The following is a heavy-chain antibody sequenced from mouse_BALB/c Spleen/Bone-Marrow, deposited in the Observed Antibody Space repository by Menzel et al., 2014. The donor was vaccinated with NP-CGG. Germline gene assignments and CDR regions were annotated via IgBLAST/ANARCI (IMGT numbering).Heavy chain of an antibody. CDR1: GYTFTSYF. D-gene: IGHD1-1*01. Sequence: QVKLMESGPELVKPGASVKMSCKASGYTFTSYFIHWVKQRPGQGLEWIGWIYPGDGSTKYNEKFKGKTTLTADKSSSTAYMLLSSLTSEDSAIYFCARGDYYYGSGRVWFAYWGQGTLVTVSA. V-gene: IGHV1S56*01. CDR2: IYPGDGST. J-gene: IGHJ3*01. CDR3: ARGDYYYGSGRVWFAY.